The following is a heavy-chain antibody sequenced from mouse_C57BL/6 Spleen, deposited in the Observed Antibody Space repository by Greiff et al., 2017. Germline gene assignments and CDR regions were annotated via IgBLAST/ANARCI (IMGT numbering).Heavy chain of an antibody. Sequence: QVQLQQSGAELVRPGTSVKMSCKASGYTFTNYWIGWAKQRPGHGLEWIGDIYPGGGYTNYNEKFKGKATLTADKSSSPAYMQFSSLTSEDSASYYCARSGYGSSFDKWGEGTTLTVSS. CDR3: ARSGYGSSFDK. V-gene: IGHV1-63*01. D-gene: IGHD1-1*01. CDR2: IYPGGGYT. J-gene: IGHJ2*01. CDR1: GYTFTNYW.